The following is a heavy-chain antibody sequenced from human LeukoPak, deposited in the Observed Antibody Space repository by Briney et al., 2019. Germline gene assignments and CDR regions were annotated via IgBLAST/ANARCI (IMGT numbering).Heavy chain of an antibody. J-gene: IGHJ4*02. Sequence: PSETLSLTCTVSGYSISSGYYWGWIRQPPGKGLEWIGESNHSGSTNYNPSLKSRVTISVDTSKNQFSLKLSSVTAADTAVYYCASHDYGDNGDYWGQGTLVTVSS. V-gene: IGHV4-38-2*02. CDR3: ASHDYGDNGDY. D-gene: IGHD4-17*01. CDR1: GYSISSGYY. CDR2: SNHSGST.